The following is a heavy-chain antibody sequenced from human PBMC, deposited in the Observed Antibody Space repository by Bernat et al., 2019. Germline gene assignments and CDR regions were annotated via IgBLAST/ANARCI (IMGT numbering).Heavy chain of an antibody. Sequence: QVQLVQSGAEVKKPGASLKVSCKASGYTFTGYYMHWVQQAPGQGLEWMERINPNRGGTNYAQKFQGRVTMTRDTSISKAYMELSRLRSDDTAVYYCERMVQGVIITGFDCWGQGTLVTVSS. V-gene: IGHV1-2*06. D-gene: IGHD3-10*01. CDR3: ERMVQGVIITGFDC. CDR2: INPNRGGT. CDR1: GYTFTGYY. J-gene: IGHJ4*02.